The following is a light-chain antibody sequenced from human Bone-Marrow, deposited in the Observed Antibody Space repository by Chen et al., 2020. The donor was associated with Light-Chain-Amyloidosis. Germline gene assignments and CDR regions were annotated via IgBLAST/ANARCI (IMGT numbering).Light chain of an antibody. V-gene: IGLV3-21*02. CDR2: DDR. CDR1: NIGSTS. J-gene: IGLJ3*02. CDR3: QVWDRSSDRPV. Sequence: SYVLTQPSSVSVAPGQTATIAWGGNNIGSTSVHWYQQTPGQAPLLVVYDDRDRPSGIPERLSGSNSGNTATLTSSRVEAGDEADYYCQVWDRSSDRPVFGGGTKLTVL.